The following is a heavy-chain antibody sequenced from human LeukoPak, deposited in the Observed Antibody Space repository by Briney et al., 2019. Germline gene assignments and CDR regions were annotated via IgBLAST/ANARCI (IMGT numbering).Heavy chain of an antibody. CDR2: IYYSGST. CDR1: GGSISSSSYY. V-gene: IGHV4-39*07. CDR3: ARWFGFWRGEFDY. J-gene: IGHJ4*02. D-gene: IGHD3-3*01. Sequence: PSETLSLTCTVSGGSISSSSYYWGWIRQPPGKGLEWIGSIYYSGSTYYNPSLKSRVTISVDKSKNQFSLKLSSVTAADTAVYYCARWFGFWRGEFDYWGQGTLVTVSS.